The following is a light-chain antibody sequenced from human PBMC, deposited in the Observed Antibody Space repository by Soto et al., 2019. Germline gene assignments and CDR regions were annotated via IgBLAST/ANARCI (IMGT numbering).Light chain of an antibody. CDR3: HHYYRHTDT. J-gene: IGKJ2*01. V-gene: IGKV4-1*01. Sequence: DIVMTQSPDSLAVSLGGRATINCKSSQSVLYSSNNKNYLAWYQQKPGQPPKLLIYWASTRESGVPDRFSGSGSGTDFTLTISSLQAEDVAVYYCHHYYRHTDTFGQGTKLEIK. CDR2: WAS. CDR1: QSVLYSSNNKNY.